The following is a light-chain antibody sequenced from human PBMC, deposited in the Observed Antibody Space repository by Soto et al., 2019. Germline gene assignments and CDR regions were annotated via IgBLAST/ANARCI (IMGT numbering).Light chain of an antibody. CDR1: QSVSSSY. CDR3: EQYGSSPMYT. V-gene: IGKV3-20*01. CDR2: GAS. J-gene: IGKJ2*01. Sequence: EIVLTQSPGTLSLSPGERATLSCRASQSVSSSYLAWYQQKPGQAPRLLIYGASSSATGIPDRFSGSESRTDFTLTISRLEPEDFAVSSCEQYGSSPMYTVGQGTKLEIK.